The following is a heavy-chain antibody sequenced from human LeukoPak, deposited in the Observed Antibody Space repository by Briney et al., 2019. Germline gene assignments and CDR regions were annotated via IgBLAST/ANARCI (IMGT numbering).Heavy chain of an antibody. CDR2: IYYTGST. V-gene: IGHV4-39*01. Sequence: SETLSLTCTVSRVSRTSSSYYWGWIRHPPGKRLEWIGSIYYTGSTYYNPSLKIRITMSEDKSTNQFSLKLSSVTAADTAVYYCARQNPYTTSSFFYYMEVWGKGTTVTVSS. CDR3: ARQNPYTTSSFFYYMEV. CDR1: RVSRTSSSYY. D-gene: IGHD2-2*02. J-gene: IGHJ6*03.